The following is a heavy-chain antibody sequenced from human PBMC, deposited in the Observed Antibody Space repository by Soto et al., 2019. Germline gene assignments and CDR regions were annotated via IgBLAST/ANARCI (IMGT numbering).Heavy chain of an antibody. CDR2: IYYSGST. J-gene: IGHJ5*02. Sequence: SETLSLTCTVSGGSISSGGYYWSWIRQHPGKGLEWIGYIYYSGSTYYNPSLKSRVTISVDTSKNQFSLKLSSVTAADTAVYYCARDRHSSSSINWFDPWGQGTLVTVSS. V-gene: IGHV4-31*03. CDR1: GGSISSGGYY. D-gene: IGHD6-6*01. CDR3: ARDRHSSSSINWFDP.